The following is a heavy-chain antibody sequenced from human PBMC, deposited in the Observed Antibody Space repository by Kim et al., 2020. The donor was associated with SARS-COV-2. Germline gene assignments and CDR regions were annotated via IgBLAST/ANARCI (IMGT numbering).Heavy chain of an antibody. Sequence: GGSLRLSCAASGFPFSNYAISWVRQAPGKGLEWVSDISGSGVRTYYLDSVKGRFTISRDNSKNTLFLQMNSLRVEDTALYYCAKDSSTQALAKFDFWGQG. V-gene: IGHV3-23*01. CDR2: ISGSGVRT. D-gene: IGHD1-1*01. J-gene: IGHJ4*02. CDR3: AKDSSTQALAKFDF. CDR1: GFPFSNYA.